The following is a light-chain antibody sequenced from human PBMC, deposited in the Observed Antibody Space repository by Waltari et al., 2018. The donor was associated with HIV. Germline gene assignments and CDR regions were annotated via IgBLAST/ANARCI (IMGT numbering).Light chain of an antibody. V-gene: IGLV2-8*01. CDR2: EVY. CDR1: SSDVGGNNY. Sequence: QSALTQPPSASGSPGPSVTISCHGTSSDVGGNNYVSWYQQYPGKAPRLMIYEVYKRPSGVPHRFSGSKSGNTASLTVSGLQAEDEANYYCSSYAGINTYVLFGGGTKLTVL. CDR3: SSYAGINTYVL. J-gene: IGLJ2*01.